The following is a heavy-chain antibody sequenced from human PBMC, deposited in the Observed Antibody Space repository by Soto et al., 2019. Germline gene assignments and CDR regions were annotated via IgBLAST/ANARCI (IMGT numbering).Heavy chain of an antibody. Sequence: GGSLRLSCVASGFPFSAYAMNWVRQTSGKRLEWVGRIRSEAHSYATGYAASLKGRFTISRDDSKNMAYLQMKSLITGHTAVYYGARYDTFDYWGQGIQVTVSS. V-gene: IGHV3-73*01. CDR1: GFPFSAYA. D-gene: IGHD3-9*01. CDR3: ARYDTFDY. J-gene: IGHJ4*02. CDR2: IRSEAHSYAT.